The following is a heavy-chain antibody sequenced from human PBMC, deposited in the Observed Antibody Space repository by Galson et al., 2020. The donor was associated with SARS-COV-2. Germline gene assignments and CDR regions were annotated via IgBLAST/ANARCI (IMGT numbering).Heavy chain of an antibody. J-gene: IGHJ4*02. CDR2: ITSSGGST. V-gene: IGHV3-23*01. D-gene: IGHD3-22*01. Sequence: GESLKISCAASGFTFSSYGMSWVRQAPGKGLEWVSSITSSGGSTYYADSVKGRFTVSRDNSKNTLYLQMNSLRAEDTAIYYCGSGYYYVDFWGQGALVTVSS. CDR1: GFTFSSYG. CDR3: GSGYYYVDF.